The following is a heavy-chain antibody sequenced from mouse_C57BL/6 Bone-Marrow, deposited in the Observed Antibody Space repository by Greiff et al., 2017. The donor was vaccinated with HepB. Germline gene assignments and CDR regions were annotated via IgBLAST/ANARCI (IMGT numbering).Heavy chain of an antibody. D-gene: IGHD2-3*01. Sequence: ESGPGLVKPSQSLSLTCSVTGYSITSGYYWNWIRQFPGNKLEWMGYISYDGSNNYNPSLKNRISITRDPSKNQFFLKLNSVTTEDTATYYWARDDGYYVLFAYWGQGTLVTVSA. CDR1: GYSITSGYY. CDR3: ARDDGYYVLFAY. CDR2: ISYDGSN. J-gene: IGHJ3*01. V-gene: IGHV3-6*01.